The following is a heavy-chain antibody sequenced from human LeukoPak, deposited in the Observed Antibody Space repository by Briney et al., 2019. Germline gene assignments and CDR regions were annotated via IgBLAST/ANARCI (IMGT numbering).Heavy chain of an antibody. V-gene: IGHV3-48*03. Sequence: GGSLRLSCAASGFNFNSYEMNWVRQAPGKGLEWVSYISISSLSIYYADSVKGRFTISRDNAKNSLYLQMNSLRAEDTAVYYCAKGGDGYSDNFDYWGQGTLVTVSS. CDR2: ISISSLSI. CDR3: AKGGDGYSDNFDY. J-gene: IGHJ4*02. CDR1: GFNFNSYE. D-gene: IGHD5-24*01.